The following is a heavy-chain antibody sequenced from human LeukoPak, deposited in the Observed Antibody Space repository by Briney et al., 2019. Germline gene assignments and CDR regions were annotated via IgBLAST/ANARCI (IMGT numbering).Heavy chain of an antibody. V-gene: IGHV4-34*01. Sequence: SETLSLTCAVYGGSFSGYYWSWIRQPPGKGLEWIGEINHSGSTNYNPSLKSRVTISVDTSKNQFSLKLSSVAAADTAVYYCARVTSGPIVVVPAAPPGYWYFDLWGRGTLVTVSS. CDR3: ARVTSGPIVVVPAAPPGYWYFDL. CDR1: GGSFSGYY. CDR2: INHSGST. J-gene: IGHJ2*01. D-gene: IGHD2-2*01.